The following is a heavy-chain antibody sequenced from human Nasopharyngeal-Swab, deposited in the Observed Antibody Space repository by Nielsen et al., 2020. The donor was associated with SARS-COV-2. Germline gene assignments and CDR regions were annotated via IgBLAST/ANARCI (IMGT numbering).Heavy chain of an antibody. CDR3: ASTPLDSSGYYYAFHY. V-gene: IGHV3-30-3*01. CDR2: ISYDGSNK. D-gene: IGHD3-22*01. J-gene: IGHJ4*02. CDR1: GFTFSRYT. Sequence: GNPLKISCAASGFTFSRYTMHWVRQAPGKGLEWVAVISYDGSNKYYADSVKGRFTISRDISKNTLYLQMNSLRAEDTAVFYCASTPLDSSGYYYAFHYWGRGTLVTVSS.